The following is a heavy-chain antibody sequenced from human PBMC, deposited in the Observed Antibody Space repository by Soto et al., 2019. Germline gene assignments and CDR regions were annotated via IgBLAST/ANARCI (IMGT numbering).Heavy chain of an antibody. CDR1: GYTLTELS. CDR3: ATRGYCSSTSCYRYNWFDP. CDR2: FDPEDGET. V-gene: IGHV1-24*01. J-gene: IGHJ5*02. Sequence: ASVKVSCKVSGYTLTELSMHWVRQAPGKGLEWMGGFDPEDGETIYAQKFQGRVTMTEDTSTDTAYMELSSLRSEDTAVYYCATRGYCSSTSCYRYNWFDPWGQGTLVTVSS. D-gene: IGHD2-2*02.